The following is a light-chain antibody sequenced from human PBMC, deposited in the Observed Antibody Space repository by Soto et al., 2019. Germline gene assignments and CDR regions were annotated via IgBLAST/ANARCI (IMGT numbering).Light chain of an antibody. J-gene: IGLJ1*01. Sequence: QSALTQPASVSGSPGQSITISCTGTSSDVGSYNYVSWYQQHPGKAPKLMIYEVSDRPSGISSRFSGSKSGNTASLTISGLQTEDEADYYCISYTSSSSSYVFGTGTKVTVL. CDR3: ISYTSSSSSYV. CDR1: SSDVGSYNY. V-gene: IGLV2-14*01. CDR2: EVS.